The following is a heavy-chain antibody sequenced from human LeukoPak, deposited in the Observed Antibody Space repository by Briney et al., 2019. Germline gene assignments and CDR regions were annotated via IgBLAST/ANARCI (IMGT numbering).Heavy chain of an antibody. J-gene: IGHJ4*02. Sequence: ASVKVSCKASGYTFTSYGISWVRQAPGQGLEWMGWISAYNGNTNYAQKLQGRVTMTTDTSTSTAYMELRSLRSEDTAVYYCARMRYCSSTSCRVGPDYWGQGTLVTVSS. CDR3: ARMRYCSSTSCRVGPDY. D-gene: IGHD2-2*01. V-gene: IGHV1-18*01. CDR2: ISAYNGNT. CDR1: GYTFTSYG.